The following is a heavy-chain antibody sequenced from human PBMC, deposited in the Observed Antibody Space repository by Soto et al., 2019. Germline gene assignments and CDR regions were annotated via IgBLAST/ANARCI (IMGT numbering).Heavy chain of an antibody. D-gene: IGHD2-2*01. J-gene: IGHJ4*02. CDR1: GGSISSSSYY. CDR3: ASRVGYCSSTSCSYYFDY. Sequence: SETLSLTCTVSGGSISSSSYYWGWIRQPPGKGLEWIGSIYYSGSTYYNPSLKSRVTISVDTSKNQFSLKLSSVTAAGTAVYYCASRVGYCSSTSCSYYFDYWGQGTLVTVSS. V-gene: IGHV4-39*01. CDR2: IYYSGST.